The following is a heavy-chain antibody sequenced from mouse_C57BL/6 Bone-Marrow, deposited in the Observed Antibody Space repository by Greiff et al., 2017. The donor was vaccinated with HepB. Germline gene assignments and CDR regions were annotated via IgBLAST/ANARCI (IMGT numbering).Heavy chain of an antibody. D-gene: IGHD2-5*01. V-gene: IGHV1-82*01. J-gene: IGHJ4*01. Sequence: QVQLQQSGPELVKPGASVKISCKASGYAFSSSWMNWVKQRPGKGLEWIGRIYPGDGDTNYNGKFKGKATLTADKSSSTAYMQLSSLTSEDSAVYFCARYFYYSNYRYYAMDYWGQGTSVTVSS. CDR3: ARYFYYSNYRYYAMDY. CDR1: GYAFSSSW. CDR2: IYPGDGDT.